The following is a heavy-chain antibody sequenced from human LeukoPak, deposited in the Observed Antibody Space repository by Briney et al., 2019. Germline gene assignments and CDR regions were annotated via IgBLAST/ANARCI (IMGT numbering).Heavy chain of an antibody. CDR3: ARGGDSSGYYYPNFDY. V-gene: IGHV4-59*01. CDR2: IYYSGST. D-gene: IGHD3-22*01. J-gene: IGHJ4*02. CDR1: GGSISSYY. Sequence: SETLSLTCTVSGGSISSYYWSWIRQPPGKGLEWIGYIYYSGSTNYNPSLKSRVTISVDTSKNQFSLKLSSVTAADTAVYYCARGGDSSGYYYPNFDYWGQGTLVTVSS.